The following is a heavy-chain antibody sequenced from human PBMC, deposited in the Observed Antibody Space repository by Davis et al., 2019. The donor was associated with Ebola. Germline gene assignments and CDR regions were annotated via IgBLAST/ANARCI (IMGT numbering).Heavy chain of an antibody. Sequence: ASVKVSCKASGHTFANYGLHWVRHAPGQTLEWMAWINAGDGDTRYSQKFQGRVTLTRDTSASIAYMEMTNLTSEDTAVYYCARDKLPLGHYYYGMDVWGQGTTVIVSS. V-gene: IGHV1-3*01. CDR1: GHTFANYG. CDR3: ARDKLPLGHYYYGMDV. J-gene: IGHJ6*02. CDR2: INAGDGDT.